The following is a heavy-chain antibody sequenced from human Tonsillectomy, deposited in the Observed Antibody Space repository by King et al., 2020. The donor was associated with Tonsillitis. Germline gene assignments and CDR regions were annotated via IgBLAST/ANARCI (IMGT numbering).Heavy chain of an antibody. V-gene: IGHV3-48*03. J-gene: IGHJ5*02. CDR3: ASAGGYFHGSGGYYLRPFDL. CDR2: ISSSASTI. CDR1: GFTFSDYE. Sequence: VQLVESGGGLVQPGGSLRLSCVASGFTFSDYEMNWVRQAPGKGLECISYISSSASTIYYADSVKGRFTISRDNAKNSLYLQMNSLRAEDTAVYYCASAGGYFHGSGGYYLRPFDLWGQGTLGTVS. D-gene: IGHD3-10*01.